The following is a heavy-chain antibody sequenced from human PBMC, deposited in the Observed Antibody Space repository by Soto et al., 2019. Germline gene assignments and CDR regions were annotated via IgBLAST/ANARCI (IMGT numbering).Heavy chain of an antibody. J-gene: IGHJ5*02. CDR2: IIPIFGTA. V-gene: IGHV1-69*06. Sequence: SVKVSCKASGGTFSSYAISWVRQAPGQGLEWMGGIIPIFGTANYAQKFQGRVTITADKSMSTAYMELSSLRSEDTAVYYCARGYCTNGVCYGVGWFDPWGQGTLVTVS. CDR1: GGTFSSYA. D-gene: IGHD2-8*01. CDR3: ARGYCTNGVCYGVGWFDP.